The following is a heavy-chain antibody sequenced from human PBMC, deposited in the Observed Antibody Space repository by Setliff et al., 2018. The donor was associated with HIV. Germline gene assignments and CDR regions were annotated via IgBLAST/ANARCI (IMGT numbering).Heavy chain of an antibody. CDR3: AKGAGFYGDYTFDH. CDR2: IYSTGST. CDR1: GPSINIHY. D-gene: IGHD4-17*01. V-gene: IGHV4-59*11. Sequence: SETLSLTCTISGPSINIHYWSWIRQSPGKAFEWIGYIYSTGSTNYNPSLQSRVTISMVASRNQFSLKVTSVTAADTAVYYCAKGAGFYGDYTFDHWGQGRQVTVSS. J-gene: IGHJ4*02.